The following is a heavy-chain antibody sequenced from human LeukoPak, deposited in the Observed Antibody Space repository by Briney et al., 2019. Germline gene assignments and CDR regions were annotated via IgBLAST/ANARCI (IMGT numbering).Heavy chain of an antibody. J-gene: IGHJ4*01. CDR1: GGSVSDYY. CDR2: IYYTGSS. Sequence: PSETLSLTCTVSGGSVSDYYWSWIRQSPGKGLEGIGYIYYTGSSSYNPSLRSRVTISADTSKNQFSLKLSSVTAADTAVYYCASRKLGNDYWGQGTLVTVSS. V-gene: IGHV4-59*02. CDR3: ASRKLGNDY. D-gene: IGHD7-27*01.